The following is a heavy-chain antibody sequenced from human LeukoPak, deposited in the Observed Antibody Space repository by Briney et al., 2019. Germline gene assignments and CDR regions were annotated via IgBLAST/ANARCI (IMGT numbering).Heavy chain of an antibody. D-gene: IGHD3-3*01. J-gene: IGHJ3*02. CDR2: TSAYNGNT. V-gene: IGHV1-18*01. Sequence: ASVKVSCKASGYTLSSYGISWVRQAPGQGLEWMGWTSAYNGNTNYAQKVQGRVTMTTDTSTSTAYMELRSLRSDDTAVYYCARMAVYDFWSGYVNAFDIWGQGTMVTVSS. CDR1: GYTLSSYG. CDR3: ARMAVYDFWSGYVNAFDI.